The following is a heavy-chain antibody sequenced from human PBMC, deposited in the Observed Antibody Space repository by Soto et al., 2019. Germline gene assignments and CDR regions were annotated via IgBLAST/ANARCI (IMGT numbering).Heavy chain of an antibody. CDR3: ARDPRRARCSGWYKNWFDP. CDR1: GGTFSSYA. J-gene: IGHJ5*02. D-gene: IGHD6-19*01. V-gene: IGHV1-69*13. CDR2: IIPIFGTA. Sequence: ASVKVSCKDSGGTFSSYAISWVRQAPGQGLEWMGGIIPIFGTANYAQKFQGRVTITADESTNTAYLELSSLRSEDTAVYYCARDPRRARCSGWYKNWFDPWGQGTLVTVSS.